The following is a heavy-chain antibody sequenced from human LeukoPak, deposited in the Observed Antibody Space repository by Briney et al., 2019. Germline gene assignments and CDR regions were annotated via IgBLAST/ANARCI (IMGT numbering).Heavy chain of an antibody. CDR2: ISYDGSNK. CDR3: AKGYSSGFYYYCGMDV. CDR1: GFTFSSYG. D-gene: IGHD6-19*01. J-gene: IGHJ6*02. V-gene: IGHV3-30*18. Sequence: GGSLRLSCAASGFTFSSYGMHWVRQAPGKGLEWVAVISYDGSNKYYADSVKGRFTISRDNSKNTLYLQMNSLRAEDTAVYYCAKGYSSGFYYYCGMDVWGQGTTVTVSS.